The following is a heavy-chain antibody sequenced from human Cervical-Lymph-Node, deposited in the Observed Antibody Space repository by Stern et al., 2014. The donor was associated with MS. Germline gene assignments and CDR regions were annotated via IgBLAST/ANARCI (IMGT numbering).Heavy chain of an antibody. D-gene: IGHD3-10*01. CDR3: ALQGSYYYGSGSYHRYGMDV. J-gene: IGHJ6*02. V-gene: IGHV4-30-4*01. Sequence: QVQLVESGPGLVKPSQTLSLTCTVSGGSISSGDYYWSWIRQPPGKGLEWIGYIYYRGSTYYNPSLKSRVTMSVDTSKNQFSLKLSSVTAADTAVYYCALQGSYYYGSGSYHRYGMDVWGQGTTVTVSS. CDR2: IYYRGST. CDR1: GGSISSGDYY.